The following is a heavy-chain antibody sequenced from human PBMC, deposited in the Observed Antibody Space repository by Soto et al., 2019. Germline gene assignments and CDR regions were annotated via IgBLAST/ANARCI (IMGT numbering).Heavy chain of an antibody. V-gene: IGHV3-73*01. CDR2: IRSKANSYAT. CDR1: GFTFSGSA. CDR3: TRRADSSGWPEYYYGMDV. D-gene: IGHD6-19*01. Sequence: LRLSCAASGFTFSGSAMHWVRQASGKGLEWVGRIRSKANSYATAYAASVKGRFTISRDDSKNTAYLQMNSLKTEDTAVYYCTRRADSSGWPEYYYGMDVWGQGTTVTVSS. J-gene: IGHJ6*02.